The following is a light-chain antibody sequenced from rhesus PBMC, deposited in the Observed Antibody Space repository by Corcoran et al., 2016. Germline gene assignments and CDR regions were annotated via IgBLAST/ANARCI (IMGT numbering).Light chain of an antibody. CDR2: EVS. Sequence: QAAPTQSPSVSGSPGQSVTISCTGTGSDIGAYKRVSRYQQYPGKAPKLMIYEVSKRPSGVSDRFYGSKSGNTASLTTSGLQAEDEADYVCSSYTTSYNYIFGGATRLTVL. CDR1: GSDIGAYKR. J-gene: IGLJ1*01. CDR3: SSYTTSYNYI. V-gene: IGLV2-13*03.